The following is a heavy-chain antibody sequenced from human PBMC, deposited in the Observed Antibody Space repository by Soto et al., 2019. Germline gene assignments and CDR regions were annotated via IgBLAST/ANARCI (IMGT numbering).Heavy chain of an antibody. V-gene: IGHV3-7*01. CDR2: IKQDGSEK. D-gene: IGHD3-3*01. CDR3: AREESGVNYDFWSGYYFDY. CDR1: GFTFSSYW. J-gene: IGHJ4*02. Sequence: GGSLRLSCAASGFTFSSYWMSWVRQAPGKGLEWVANIKQDGSEKYYVDSVKGRFTISRDNAKNSLYLQMNSLRAEDTAVYYCAREESGVNYDFWSGYYFDYWGQGTLVTVSS.